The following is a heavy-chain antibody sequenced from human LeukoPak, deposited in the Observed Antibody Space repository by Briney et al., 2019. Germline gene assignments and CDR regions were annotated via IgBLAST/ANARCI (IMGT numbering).Heavy chain of an antibody. CDR3: ARGGANYYYYYMDV. CDR2: IKQDGSEK. V-gene: IGHV3-7*01. Sequence: PGGSLRLSCAASGFTFSSYWMSWVRQAPGKELEWVANIKQDGSEKYYVDSVKGRFTISRDNAKNSLYLQMNSLRAEDTAVYYCARGGANYYYYYMDVWGKGTTVTVSS. CDR1: GFTFSSYW. D-gene: IGHD2-15*01. J-gene: IGHJ6*03.